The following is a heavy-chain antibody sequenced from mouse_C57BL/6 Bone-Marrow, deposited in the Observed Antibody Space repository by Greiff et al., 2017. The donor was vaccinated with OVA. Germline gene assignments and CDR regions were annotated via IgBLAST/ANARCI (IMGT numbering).Heavy chain of an antibody. D-gene: IGHD1-1*01. CDR2: INPNNGGT. CDR1: GYTFTDYY. Sequence: EVQLQQSGPELVKPGASVKISCKASGYTFTDYYMNWVKQSHGKSLEWIGDINPNNGGTSYNQKFKGKATLTVDKSSSTAYMELRSLTSEDSAVYYCARSRYYYGSTLYYFDYWGQGTTLTVSS. V-gene: IGHV1-26*01. CDR3: ARSRYYYGSTLYYFDY. J-gene: IGHJ2*01.